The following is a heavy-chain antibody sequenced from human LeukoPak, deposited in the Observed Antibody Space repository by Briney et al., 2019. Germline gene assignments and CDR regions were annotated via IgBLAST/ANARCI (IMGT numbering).Heavy chain of an antibody. Sequence: ASVKVSCKASGGTFSSYAISWVRQAPGQGLEWMGWISAYNGNTNYAQKLQGRVTMTTDTSTSTAYTELRSLRSDDTAVYYCARDPLGYCSSTSCYTPENYYYYYGMDVWGQGTTVTVSS. CDR2: ISAYNGNT. V-gene: IGHV1-18*01. CDR3: ARDPLGYCSSTSCYTPENYYYYYGMDV. CDR1: GGTFSSYA. D-gene: IGHD2-2*02. J-gene: IGHJ6*02.